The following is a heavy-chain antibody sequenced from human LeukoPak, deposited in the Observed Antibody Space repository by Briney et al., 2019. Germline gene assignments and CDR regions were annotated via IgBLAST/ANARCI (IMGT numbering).Heavy chain of an antibody. CDR1: GLTFSNYW. CDR3: AKDRTRQAY. CDR2: IKEDGSDK. Sequence: PGGSLRLSCAASGLTFSNYWMSWVRQTPGKGLEWVANIKEDGSDKYYVDSLKGRFTISRDNAKNSLYLQMNSLRAEDTAVYYCAKDRTRQAYWGQGTLVTVSS. J-gene: IGHJ4*02. D-gene: IGHD3-3*01. V-gene: IGHV3-7*03.